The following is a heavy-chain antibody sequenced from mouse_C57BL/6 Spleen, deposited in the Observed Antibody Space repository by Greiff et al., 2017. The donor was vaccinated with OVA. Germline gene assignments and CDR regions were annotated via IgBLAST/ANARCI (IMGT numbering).Heavy chain of an antibody. CDR2: IHPNSGST. Sequence: QVQLQQPGAELVKPGASVKLSCKASGYTFTSYWMHWVKQRPGQGLEWIGMIHPNSGSTNYNEKFKSKATLTVDKSSSTAYMQLSSLTSEDSAVYYGARSPLYCYGSSYGGVDYWGQGTTLTVSS. V-gene: IGHV1-64*01. CDR3: ARSPLYCYGSSYGGVDY. D-gene: IGHD1-1*01. CDR1: GYTFTSYW. J-gene: IGHJ2*01.